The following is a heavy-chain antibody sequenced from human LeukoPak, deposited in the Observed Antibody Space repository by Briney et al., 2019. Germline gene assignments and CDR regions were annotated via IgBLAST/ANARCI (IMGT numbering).Heavy chain of an antibody. D-gene: IGHD4/OR15-4a*01. CDR3: AKGLTAPVYGMDV. CDR2: ISGDGGST. CDR1: GFTFDDYA. V-gene: IGHV3-43*02. Sequence: PGGSLRLSCVASGFTFDDYAMHWVRQAPGKGLEWVSLISGDGGSTYYAGSVKGRLTISRDNSKNSLYLQMNSLRSEDTALYYCAKGLTAPVYGMDVWGQGTTVTVSS. J-gene: IGHJ6*02.